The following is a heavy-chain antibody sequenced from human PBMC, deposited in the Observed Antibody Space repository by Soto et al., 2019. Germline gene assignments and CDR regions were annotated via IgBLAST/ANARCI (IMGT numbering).Heavy chain of an antibody. CDR2: ISGFNDDT. V-gene: IGHV1-18*01. J-gene: IGHJ5*02. CDR1: GYTFTSYG. D-gene: IGHD3-10*01. CDR3: ARSGSYYPARNWFGP. Sequence: QAQLVQSGVEMKNVGASVKVSCKASGYTFTSYGISWVRPAPGQGLEWMGWISGFNDDTNHAQKFQGRVTVTKDTSTSTAYMELRSLKSDDTAVYYCARSGSYYPARNWFGPWGQGTLVTVSS.